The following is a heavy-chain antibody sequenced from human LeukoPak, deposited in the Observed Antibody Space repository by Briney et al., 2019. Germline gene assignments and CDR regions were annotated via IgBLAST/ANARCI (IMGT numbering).Heavy chain of an antibody. CDR2: ISWNSGSI. V-gene: IGHV3-9*01. Sequence: PGGSLRLSCAASGFTFDDYAMHWVRHAPVKGLEWVSGISWNSGSIGYADSVKGRFTISRDNAKNSLYLQMNSLRAEDTALYYCAKSPYYYDSSGYYYFDYWGQGTLVTVSS. D-gene: IGHD3-22*01. CDR3: AKSPYYYDSSGYYYFDY. J-gene: IGHJ4*02. CDR1: GFTFDDYA.